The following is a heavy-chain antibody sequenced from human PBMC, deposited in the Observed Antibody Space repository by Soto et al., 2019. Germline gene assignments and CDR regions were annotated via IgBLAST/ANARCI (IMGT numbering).Heavy chain of an antibody. CDR3: ARIQYSSSWNKFDY. CDR1: GGSISSGGYS. D-gene: IGHD6-13*01. CDR2: IYHSGST. Sequence: SETLSLTCAVSGGSISSGGYSWSWIRQPPGKGLEWIGYIYHSGSTYYNPSLKSRVTISVDRSKNQFSLKLSSVTAADTAVYYCARIQYSSSWNKFDYWGQGTLVTVSS. J-gene: IGHJ4*02. V-gene: IGHV4-30-2*01.